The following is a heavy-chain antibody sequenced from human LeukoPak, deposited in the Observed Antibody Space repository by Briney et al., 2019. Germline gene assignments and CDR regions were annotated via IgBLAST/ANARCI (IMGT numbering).Heavy chain of an antibody. Sequence: PGGSLRLSCAASGFTFSSYAMSWVRQAPGKGLEWVSGISSSGGSTYYADSVKGRFTISRDNSKNTLYLQMNSLRAEDTAVYYCARSSILWEYYFDYWGQGTLVTVSS. CDR3: ARSSILWEYYFDY. J-gene: IGHJ4*02. CDR1: GFTFSSYA. D-gene: IGHD2-21*01. V-gene: IGHV3-23*01. CDR2: ISSSGGST.